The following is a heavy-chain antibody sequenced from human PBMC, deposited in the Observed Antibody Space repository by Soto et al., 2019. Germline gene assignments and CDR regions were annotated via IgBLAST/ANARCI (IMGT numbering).Heavy chain of an antibody. Sequence: QVHLVQSGAEAKKPGASVKVSYKGSGYAFTTYGITWVRQAPGQGLEWMGWISAHNGNTNYAQKLQGRVTVTRDTSTSTAYMELRSLRSDDTAVYYCARGRYGDYWGQVALVTVSS. CDR1: GYAFTTYG. CDR3: ARGRYGDY. J-gene: IGHJ4*02. CDR2: ISAHNGNT. V-gene: IGHV1-18*01. D-gene: IGHD1-1*01.